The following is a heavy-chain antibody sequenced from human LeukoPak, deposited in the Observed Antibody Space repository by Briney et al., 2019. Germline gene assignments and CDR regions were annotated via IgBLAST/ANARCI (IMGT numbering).Heavy chain of an antibody. CDR2: IYYSGTT. CDR3: ARGAVVNGLDV. D-gene: IGHD3-16*02. CDR1: GGSVSSGTYY. J-gene: IGHJ6*02. V-gene: IGHV4-61*01. Sequence: SETLSLTCTVSGGSVSSGTYYWIWIRQPPGTRLEWIGYIYYSGTTNYNPSFKSRVTMSVDTSKNQFSLKLSSVTAADTAVYYCARGAVVNGLDVWGQGTTVTVSS.